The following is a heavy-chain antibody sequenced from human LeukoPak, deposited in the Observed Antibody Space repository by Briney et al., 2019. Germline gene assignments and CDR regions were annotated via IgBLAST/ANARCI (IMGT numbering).Heavy chain of an antibody. J-gene: IGHJ4*02. V-gene: IGHV4-38-2*02. CDR1: GYSISSGYY. CDR3: AREGFHYGSGSGWVLDY. Sequence: SETLSLTCTVSGYSISSGYYWGWIRQPPGKGLEWIGSIYHSGRTFYNPSLKSRVTISVDTSKNQFSLKLTSVTAADTAVYYCAREGFHYGSGSGWVLDYWGQGTLVTVSS. D-gene: IGHD3-10*01. CDR2: IYHSGRT.